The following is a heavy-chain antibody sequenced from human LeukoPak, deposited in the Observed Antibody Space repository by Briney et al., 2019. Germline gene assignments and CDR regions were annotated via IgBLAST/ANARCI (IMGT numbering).Heavy chain of an antibody. Sequence: PGGSLRLSCAASGFTFSTYWMLWVRQAPGKGLEWVSAITASGGNTYYADSVKGRLTISRDNSKNTLYLQVNSLRAEDTAVYYCAKGNGYSYGRYYFDYWGQGTLVTVSS. CDR3: AKGNGYSYGRYYFDY. V-gene: IGHV3-23*01. CDR1: GFTFSTYW. J-gene: IGHJ4*02. D-gene: IGHD5-18*01. CDR2: ITASGGNT.